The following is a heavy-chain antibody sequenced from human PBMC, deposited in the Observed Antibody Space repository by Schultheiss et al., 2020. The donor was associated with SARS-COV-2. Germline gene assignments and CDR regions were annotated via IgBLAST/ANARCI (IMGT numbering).Heavy chain of an antibody. CDR2: INHSGST. J-gene: IGHJ4*02. CDR3: ARTSPDYYYFDY. Sequence: SETLSLTCAVYGGSFSGYYWSWIRQPPGKGLEWIGEINHSGSTNYNPSLKSRVTISVDTSKNQFSLKLTSVTAADTAVYYCARTSPDYYYFDYWGQGTLVTVSS. CDR1: GGSFSGYY. V-gene: IGHV4-34*01. D-gene: IGHD4-11*01.